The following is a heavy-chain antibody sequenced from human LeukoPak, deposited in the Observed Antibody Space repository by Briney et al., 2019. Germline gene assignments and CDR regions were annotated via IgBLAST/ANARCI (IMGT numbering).Heavy chain of an antibody. CDR2: INHIGST. D-gene: IGHD3-22*01. J-gene: IGHJ4*02. V-gene: IGHV4-34*01. Sequence: PSETLSLTCAVFGGSFSGYYWSWIRQPPGKGLEWIGEINHIGSTNYNPSLKSRVTISVDTSKNQFSLKLSSVTAADTAVYYCARRLKYYYDSSGSFDYWGQGTLVTVSS. CDR1: GGSFSGYY. CDR3: ARRLKYYYDSSGSFDY.